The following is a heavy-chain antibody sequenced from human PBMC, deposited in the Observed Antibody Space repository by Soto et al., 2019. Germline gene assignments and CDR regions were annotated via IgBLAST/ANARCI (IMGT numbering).Heavy chain of an antibody. CDR1: GYTFTNYA. Sequence: ASVKVSCKASGYTFTNYAMHWVRQAPGQRLEWMGWINAGNGNTKYSQKFQGRVTITRDTSASTAYLELSSLRAEDTAVYYCARAGIAAVVRYFGLWGRGTLVTV. CDR2: INAGNGNT. D-gene: IGHD6-13*01. V-gene: IGHV1-3*01. J-gene: IGHJ2*01. CDR3: ARAGIAAVVRYFGL.